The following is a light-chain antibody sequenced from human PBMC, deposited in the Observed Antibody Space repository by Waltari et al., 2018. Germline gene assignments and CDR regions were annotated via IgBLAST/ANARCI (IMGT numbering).Light chain of an antibody. CDR2: DVT. Sequence: QSALTQPASVSEFPGQSITLSCPGTSSDVGAYNFFSWYQQHPVKAPKLMIYDVTKRPSGVSTRFSGSKSGDTASLTISGLQAEDEADYYCSSFTSSDTYVFGGGTKLTVL. CDR1: SSDVGAYNF. CDR3: SSFTSSDTYV. V-gene: IGLV2-14*03. J-gene: IGLJ3*02.